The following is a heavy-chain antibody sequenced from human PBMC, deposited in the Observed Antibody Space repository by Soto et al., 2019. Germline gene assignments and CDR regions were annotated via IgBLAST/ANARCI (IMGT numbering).Heavy chain of an antibody. CDR3: ARDGGGYYGSGSYSDAFDI. Sequence: PGGSLRLSCAASGFTFSSYGMHWVRQAPGKGLEWVAVIWYDGSYKYYADSVKGRFTISRDNSKNTLYLQMNSLRAEDTAVYYCARDGGGYYGSGSYSDAFDIWGQGTMVTVSS. V-gene: IGHV3-33*01. D-gene: IGHD3-10*01. CDR2: IWYDGSYK. CDR1: GFTFSSYG. J-gene: IGHJ3*02.